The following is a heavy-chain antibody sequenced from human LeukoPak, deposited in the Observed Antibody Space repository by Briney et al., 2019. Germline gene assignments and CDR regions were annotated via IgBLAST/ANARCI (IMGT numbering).Heavy chain of an antibody. CDR2: INHSGST. CDR1: GGSISSGSYY. V-gene: IGHV4-39*07. CDR3: ARLILRVTMVRGVIIRASWFDY. D-gene: IGHD3-10*01. Sequence: SETLSLTCTVSGGSISSGSYYWSWIRQPPGKGLEWIGEINHSGSTNYNPSLKSRVTISVDTSKNQFSLKLSSVTAADTAVYYCARLILRVTMVRGVIIRASWFDYWGQGTLVTVSS. J-gene: IGHJ4*02.